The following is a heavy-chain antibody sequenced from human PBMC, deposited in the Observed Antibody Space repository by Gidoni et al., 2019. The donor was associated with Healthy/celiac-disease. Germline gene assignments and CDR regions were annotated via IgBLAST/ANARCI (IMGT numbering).Heavy chain of an antibody. Sequence: QLHLQESGPGLVKPSETLSLPCTVSGGSISSNIYYWGWIRQSPGKGLEWIGSVYYTGSTYYNPSLKSRVTMSLDTPRNQFSLKLNSVTAADTAVYYCVRESRLGEQADYWGQGTLVIVSS. D-gene: IGHD3-16*01. CDR1: GGSISSNIYY. CDR3: VRESRLGEQADY. CDR2: VYYTGST. V-gene: IGHV4-39*07. J-gene: IGHJ4*02.